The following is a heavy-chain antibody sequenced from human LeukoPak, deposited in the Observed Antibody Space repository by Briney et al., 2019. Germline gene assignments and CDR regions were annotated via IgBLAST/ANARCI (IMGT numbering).Heavy chain of an antibody. Sequence: GASVKVSCKVSGYTLTELSMHWVRQAPGKGLEWMGGFDPEDGETIYAQKFQGRVTMTEDTSTDTAYMELSSLRSEDTAVYYCATELAGWRTVGNALDIWGQGTMVTVSS. J-gene: IGHJ3*02. CDR2: FDPEDGET. V-gene: IGHV1-24*01. CDR3: ATELAGWRTVGNALDI. D-gene: IGHD4-23*01. CDR1: GYTLTELS.